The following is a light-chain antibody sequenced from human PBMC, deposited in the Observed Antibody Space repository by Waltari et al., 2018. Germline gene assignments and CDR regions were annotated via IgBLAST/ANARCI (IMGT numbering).Light chain of an antibody. V-gene: IGKV3-11*01. Sequence: EIVLTQSPVTLSLSPGERATLSCRASQSVGSYLAWYQQRLGQPPRLLIFDASKRATGIPARFSGSGSETDFTLTISGLEPEDFAVYYCQQRSHWWTFGQGTKVETK. CDR1: QSVGSY. CDR2: DAS. CDR3: QQRSHWWT. J-gene: IGKJ1*01.